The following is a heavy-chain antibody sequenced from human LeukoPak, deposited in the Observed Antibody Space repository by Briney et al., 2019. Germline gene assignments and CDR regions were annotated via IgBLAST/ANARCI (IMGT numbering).Heavy chain of an antibody. D-gene: IGHD2-2*01. CDR1: VYTFTDYY. V-gene: IGHV1-2*02. J-gene: IGHJ6*02. CDR3: ARDHCTSSGCYEYYYYGVDV. CDR2: FNPYSGGT. Sequence: TVNVSCKASVYTFTDYYVQSVREAPRQGLEARGWFNPYSGGTNSAQKFQGRVTMTRDTSVSTAYMELSRLRSDDTAVYYCARDHCTSSGCYEYYYYGVDVWGQGTTVTVSS.